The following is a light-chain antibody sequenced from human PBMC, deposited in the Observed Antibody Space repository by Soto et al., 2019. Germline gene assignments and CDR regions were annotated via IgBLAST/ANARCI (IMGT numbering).Light chain of an antibody. J-gene: IGKJ1*01. CDR2: AAS. Sequence: DIQMTQSPSTLSGSVGDRVTITCRASQTISSWLAWYQQKPGKAPKLLIYAASTLRSGVPSRFSGSGSATDFTLTISSLRPDDFATYYCQQLNTYPPTFGQGTKVDIK. V-gene: IGKV1-5*01. CDR1: QTISSW. CDR3: QQLNTYPPT.